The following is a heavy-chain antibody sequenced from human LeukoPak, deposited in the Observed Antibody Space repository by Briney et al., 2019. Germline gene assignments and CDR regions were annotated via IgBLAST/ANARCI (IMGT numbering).Heavy chain of an antibody. Sequence: SVKVSCKASGGTFGSYAISWVRQAPGQGLEWMGGIIPIFGTANYAQKFQGRVTITADKSTSTAYVELSSLRSEDTAVYYCARSAVEINSSRFADYYDSSGYRPHYYYYYYMDVWGKGTTVTVSS. D-gene: IGHD3-22*01. J-gene: IGHJ6*03. CDR3: ARSAVEINSSRFADYYDSSGYRPHYYYYYYMDV. CDR1: GGTFGSYA. CDR2: IIPIFGTA. V-gene: IGHV1-69*06.